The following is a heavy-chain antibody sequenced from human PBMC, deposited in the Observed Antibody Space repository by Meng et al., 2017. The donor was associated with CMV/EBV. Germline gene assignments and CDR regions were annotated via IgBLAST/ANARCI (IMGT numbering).Heavy chain of an antibody. CDR2: IIPIFGPA. Sequence: VQRGRCGGVMTEPGRSGEDPRTASGGRFSGLASRWVRQGPGQGLEWMGGIIPIFGPANYAQKFQGRVTITADESTSTAYMELSSPRSEDTAVYYCARRPGCSSTSCPYYFDYWGQGTLVTVSS. CDR1: GGRFSGLA. J-gene: IGHJ4*02. CDR3: ARRPGCSSTSCPYYFDY. V-gene: IGHV1-69*01. D-gene: IGHD2-2*01.